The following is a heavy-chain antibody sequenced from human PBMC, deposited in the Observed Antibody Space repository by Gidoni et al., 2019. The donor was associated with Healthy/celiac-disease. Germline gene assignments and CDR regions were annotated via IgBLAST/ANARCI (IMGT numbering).Heavy chain of an antibody. J-gene: IGHJ6*02. D-gene: IGHD2-2*02. CDR1: GFTFSSYG. CDR2: IWYDGSNK. CDR3: ARVGYCSSTSCYMGPQDYYYYGMDV. Sequence: QVQLVESGGGVVQPGRSLRLSCAASGFTFSSYGMHCVRQAPGKGLEWVAVIWYDGSNKDYADSVKGRFTISRDNSKNTLYLQMNSLRAEDTAVYYCARVGYCSSTSCYMGPQDYYYYGMDVWGQGTTVTVSS. V-gene: IGHV3-33*01.